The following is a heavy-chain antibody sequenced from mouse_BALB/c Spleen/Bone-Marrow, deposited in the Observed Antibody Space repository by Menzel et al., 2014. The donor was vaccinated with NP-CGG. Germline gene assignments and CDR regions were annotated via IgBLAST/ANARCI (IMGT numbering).Heavy chain of an antibody. CDR1: GYSITRGYA. CDR3: ARSSSYDYDVGFAY. Sequence: EVQLQQSGPGLVKPSQSLSLTCIVTGYSITRGYAWNWIRQFPGNKLEWIGYISYSGSTTYNPSLESRISITRDTSKNQFFLQLNSVTTEDTATYYCARSSSYDYDVGFAYWGQGTLVTVSA. CDR2: ISYSGST. J-gene: IGHJ3*01. D-gene: IGHD2-4*01. V-gene: IGHV3-2*02.